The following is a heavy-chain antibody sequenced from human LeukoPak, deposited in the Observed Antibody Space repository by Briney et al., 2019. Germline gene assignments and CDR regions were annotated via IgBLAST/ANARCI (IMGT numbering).Heavy chain of an antibody. V-gene: IGHV4-30-4*08. Sequence: SQTLSLTCTVSGGSISSGDYYWSWIRQPPGKGLEWIGYIYYSGSTYYNPSLKSRVTISVDTSKNQFPLKLSSVTAADTAVYYCARLAYDFWSGYYYNWFDPWGQGTLVTVSS. D-gene: IGHD3-3*01. CDR1: GGSISSGDYY. J-gene: IGHJ5*02. CDR3: ARLAYDFWSGYYYNWFDP. CDR2: IYYSGST.